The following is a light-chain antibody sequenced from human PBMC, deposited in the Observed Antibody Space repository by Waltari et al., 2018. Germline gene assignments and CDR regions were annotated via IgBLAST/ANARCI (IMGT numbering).Light chain of an antibody. V-gene: IGKV1-39*01. J-gene: IGKJ3*01. CDR2: GAS. Sequence: DIQMTQSPSFLSASVGDRVTITCRASQRISSYLNWYQMKPGKAPELLIYGASTVQSGVPSRFSGSGFCTDFTLTISSLQPEDFATYYCQQTYRLITFGPGTKVDLK. CDR1: QRISSY. CDR3: QQTYRLIT.